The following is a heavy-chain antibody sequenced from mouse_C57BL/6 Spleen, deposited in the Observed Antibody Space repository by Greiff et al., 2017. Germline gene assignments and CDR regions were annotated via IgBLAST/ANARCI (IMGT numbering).Heavy chain of an antibody. CDR2: IHPNSGST. D-gene: IGHD1-1*01. Sequence: VQLQQPGAELVKPGASVKLSCKASGYTFTSYWMHWVKQRPGQGLEWIGMIHPNSGSTNYNEKFKSKATLTVDKSSSTAYMQLSSLTSEDSAVYYCARGDYGSGYVDVWGTGTTGTVSS. V-gene: IGHV1-64*01. CDR3: ARGDYGSGYVDV. J-gene: IGHJ1*03. CDR1: GYTFTSYW.